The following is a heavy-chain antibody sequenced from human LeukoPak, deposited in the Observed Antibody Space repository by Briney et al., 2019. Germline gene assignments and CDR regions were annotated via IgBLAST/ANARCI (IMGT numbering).Heavy chain of an antibody. CDR2: ISGSGGST. D-gene: IGHD6-19*01. CDR1: GFTFSSYA. J-gene: IGHJ4*02. CDR3: ARASTGGWYYFDC. V-gene: IGHV3-23*01. Sequence: HPGGSLRLSCAASGFTFSSYAMSWVRQAPGKGLEWVSAISGSGGSTYYADSVKGRFTISRDNSKNTLYLQVNSLRAEDTAVYYCARASTGGWYYFDCWGQGTLVTVSS.